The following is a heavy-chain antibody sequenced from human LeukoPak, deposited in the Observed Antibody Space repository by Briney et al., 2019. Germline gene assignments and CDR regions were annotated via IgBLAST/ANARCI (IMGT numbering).Heavy chain of an antibody. D-gene: IGHD4-23*01. CDR1: GGTFSSYA. CDR3: ARGVGGGRVFAFDI. J-gene: IGHJ3*02. Sequence: SVKVSCKASGGTFSSYAISWVRQAPGQGLEWMGGIIPIFGTANYAQKFQGRVAITTDESTSTAYMELSSLRSEDTAVYYCARGVGGGRVFAFDIWGQGTMVTVSS. CDR2: IIPIFGTA. V-gene: IGHV1-69*05.